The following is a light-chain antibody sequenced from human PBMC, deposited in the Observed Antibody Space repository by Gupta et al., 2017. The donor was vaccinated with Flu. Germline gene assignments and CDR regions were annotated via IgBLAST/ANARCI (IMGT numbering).Light chain of an antibody. V-gene: IGLV1-40*01. CDR2: ANN. J-gene: IGLJ2*01. CDR1: TSNIGAGYD. CDR3: QSYDNSLSVSAV. Sequence: QSVLTQPPSVSGAPGQRVSISCIGSTSNIGAGYDVHWYQQHPGTAPKLLIFANNNRPSGVPDRFSGSRSGTSASLAITGLQSDDEGDYYCQSYDNSLSVSAVFGGGTKLTVL.